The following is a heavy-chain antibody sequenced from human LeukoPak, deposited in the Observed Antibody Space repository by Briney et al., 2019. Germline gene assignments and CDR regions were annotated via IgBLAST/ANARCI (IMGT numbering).Heavy chain of an antibody. CDR1: GVSISSYY. Sequence: SETLPLTCTVSGVSISSYYWSWIRQPAGKGLEWIGRIYTSGSTNYNPSLKSRVTMSVDTSKNQFSLKLRSVTAADTAVYYCARVQTDSRFDYWGQGTLVTVSS. CDR3: ARVQTDSRFDY. J-gene: IGHJ4*02. D-gene: IGHD2-21*02. CDR2: IYTSGST. V-gene: IGHV4-4*07.